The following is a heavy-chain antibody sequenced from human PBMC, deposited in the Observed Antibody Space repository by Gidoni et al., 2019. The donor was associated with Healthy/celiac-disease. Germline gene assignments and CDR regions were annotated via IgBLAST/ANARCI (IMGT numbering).Heavy chain of an antibody. Sequence: EVQLVESGGGLVKPGGSLRLSCAASGFTFINAWMSWARQAPGKGLEWVGRIKSKTDGGTTDYAAPVKGRFTISRDDSKNTLYLQMNSLKTEDTAVYYCTTAGNYYDSSGRSSFDYWGQGTLVTVSS. CDR2: IKSKTDGGTT. V-gene: IGHV3-15*01. CDR3: TTAGNYYDSSGRSSFDY. D-gene: IGHD3-22*01. J-gene: IGHJ4*02. CDR1: GFTFINAW.